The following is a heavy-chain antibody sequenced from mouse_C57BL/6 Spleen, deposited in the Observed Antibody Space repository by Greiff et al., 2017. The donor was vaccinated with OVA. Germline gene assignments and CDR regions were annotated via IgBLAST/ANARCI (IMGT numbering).Heavy chain of an antibody. CDR3: ARDDYSNPWFAY. V-gene: IGHV5-4*01. D-gene: IGHD2-5*01. Sequence: EVKLLESGGGLVKPGGSLKLSCAASGFTFSSYAMSWVRQTPEKRLEWVGTISDGGSYTYYPDNVKGRFTISRDNAKNNLYLQMSHLKSEDTAMYYCARDDYSNPWFAYWGQGTLVTVSA. J-gene: IGHJ3*01. CDR2: ISDGGSYT. CDR1: GFTFSSYA.